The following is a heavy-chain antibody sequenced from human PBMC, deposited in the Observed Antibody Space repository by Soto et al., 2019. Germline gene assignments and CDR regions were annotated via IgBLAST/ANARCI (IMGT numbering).Heavy chain of an antibody. CDR2: IIPIFGTA. Sequence: QVQLVQSGAEVKKPGSSVKVSCKASGGTFSSYAISWVRQAPGQGLEWMGGIIPIFGTANYAQKCQGRVTITADESTTTAYMELSSMRSEDTAVYYCARWYWNDGVGYYYGMDVWGQGTTVTVSS. CDR3: ARWYWNDGVGYYYGMDV. CDR1: GGTFSSYA. D-gene: IGHD1-1*01. J-gene: IGHJ6*02. V-gene: IGHV1-69*12.